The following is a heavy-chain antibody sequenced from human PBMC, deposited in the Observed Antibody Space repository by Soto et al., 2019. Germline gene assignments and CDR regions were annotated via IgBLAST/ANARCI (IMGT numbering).Heavy chain of an antibody. CDR3: ARGYSNYGMDV. J-gene: IGHJ6*02. V-gene: IGHV4-34*01. CDR1: GGSFSGYY. CDR2: INHSGST. D-gene: IGHD4-4*01. Sequence: KSSETLSLTCAVYGGSFSGYYWSWIRQPPGKGLEWIGEINHSGSTNYNPSLKSRVTISVDTSKNQFSLKLSSVTAADTAVYYCARGYSNYGMDVWGQGXTVTVYS.